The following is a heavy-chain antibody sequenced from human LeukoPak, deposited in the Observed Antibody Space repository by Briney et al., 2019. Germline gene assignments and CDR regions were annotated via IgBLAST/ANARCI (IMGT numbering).Heavy chain of an antibody. V-gene: IGHV3-64*01. CDR2: ISSNGGST. J-gene: IGHJ6*03. CDR1: GFSFSSFA. D-gene: IGHD3-3*01. Sequence: PGGSLRLSCAASGFSFSSFAMTWVRQAPGKGLENVSAISSNGGSTYYANSVKGRFTISRDNSKNTLYLQMGSLRAEDMAVYYCARDGTYYDFWSGYFIPMYYYYMDVWGKGTTVTVSS. CDR3: ARDGTYYDFWSGYFIPMYYYYMDV.